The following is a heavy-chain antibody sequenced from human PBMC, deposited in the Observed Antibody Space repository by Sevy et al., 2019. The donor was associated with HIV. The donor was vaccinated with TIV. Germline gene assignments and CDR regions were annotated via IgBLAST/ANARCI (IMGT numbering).Heavy chain of an antibody. D-gene: IGHD6-19*01. V-gene: IGHV3-53*01. CDR1: GVTVSNNY. CDR3: ARVGSSGWFRYYGMDV. J-gene: IGHJ6*02. CDR2: IYSGGGT. Sequence: GGSLRLSCAASGVTVSNNYMTWVRQAPGKELEWVSLIYSGGGTYYADSVKGRFTISRDNSKNTLYLQMNSLRAEDTAVYYCARVGSSGWFRYYGMDVWGQGTTVTVSS.